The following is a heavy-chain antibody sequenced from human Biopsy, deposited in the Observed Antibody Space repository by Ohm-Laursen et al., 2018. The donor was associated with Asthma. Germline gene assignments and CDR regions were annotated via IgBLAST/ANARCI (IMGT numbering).Heavy chain of an antibody. CDR2: SNSVFGTT. Sequence: SVKVSCNSLGGTFSTYVIGWARQAPGQGLEWMGGSNSVFGTTTYPQKFQDRVTITADNSTSTVYMELSSLRSEDTAVYYCARKAGSCISRTCYSLDFWGQGTLVTVSS. J-gene: IGHJ4*02. CDR1: GGTFSTYV. V-gene: IGHV1-69*06. CDR3: ARKAGSCISRTCYSLDF. D-gene: IGHD2-2*01.